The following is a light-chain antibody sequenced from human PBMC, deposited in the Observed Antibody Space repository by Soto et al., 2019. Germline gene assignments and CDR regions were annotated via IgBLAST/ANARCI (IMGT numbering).Light chain of an antibody. CDR1: QSISSY. Sequence: DIQMTQSPSSLSASVGDRVTITCRASQSISSYLNWYQQKPGKAPNLLIYAASTLQSGVPSRFSGSGSGTDFTLTISSLQPEDFATYYCQQANSFPLTFGGGTKVDI. CDR2: AAS. J-gene: IGKJ4*01. CDR3: QQANSFPLT. V-gene: IGKV1-39*01.